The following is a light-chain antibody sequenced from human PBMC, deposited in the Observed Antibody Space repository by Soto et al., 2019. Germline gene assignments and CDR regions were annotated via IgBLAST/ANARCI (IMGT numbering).Light chain of an antibody. V-gene: IGKV3-11*01. Sequence: EIVLTQSPATLSLSPGERATLSCRASQSVSSYLAWYQQKPGQAPMLLIYDASNRATGIPARFSGSGSGTDFTLTISSLEPEDFAVYYCQQRSNWPRPLTFGGGTKVDIK. J-gene: IGKJ4*01. CDR3: QQRSNWPRPLT. CDR2: DAS. CDR1: QSVSSY.